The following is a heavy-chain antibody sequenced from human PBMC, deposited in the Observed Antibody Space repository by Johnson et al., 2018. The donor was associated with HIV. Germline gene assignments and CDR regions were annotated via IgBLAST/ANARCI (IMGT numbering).Heavy chain of an antibody. CDR3: ARDTLAWGLLPPIGAIDS. CDR2: INQDGSEK. J-gene: IGHJ3*02. CDR1: GFTFSSYA. Sequence: VQLVESGGGVVQPGRSLRLSCAASGFTFSSYAMHWVRQAPGKGLEWVANINQDGSEKYYVGSLEGRFTISRDNAKTAVYLQMNSLRAEDTAGYYCARDTLAWGLLPPIGAIDSWGQGTMVTVSS. V-gene: IGHV3-7*03. D-gene: IGHD1-26*01.